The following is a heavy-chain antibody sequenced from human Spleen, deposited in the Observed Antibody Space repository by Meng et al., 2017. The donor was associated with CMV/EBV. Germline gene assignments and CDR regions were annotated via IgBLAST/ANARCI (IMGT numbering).Heavy chain of an antibody. CDR1: GYSIASGYY. CDR2: MYRTGSTS. V-gene: IGHV4-38-2*02. J-gene: IGHJ4*02. Sequence: SETLSLTCTVSGYSIASGYYWGWIRQPPGKGLEWIGSMYRTGSTSYYNPPLKSRVTISIDTSKNRFSLKLSSVTAADTAVYYCARGYRAATGVDYWGQGTLVTVSS. CDR3: ARGYRAATGVDY. D-gene: IGHD6-13*01.